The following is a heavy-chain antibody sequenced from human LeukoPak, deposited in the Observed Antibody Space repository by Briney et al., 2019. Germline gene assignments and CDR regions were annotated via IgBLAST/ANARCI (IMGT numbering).Heavy chain of an antibody. CDR1: GGSLSTYF. V-gene: IGHV4-59*08. CDR2: ISYSGTS. CDR3: ARHNFFDF. J-gene: IGHJ4*02. Sequence: SETLSLTCTISGGSLSTYFWNWVRQSPEKGLEWIASISYSGTSFYNPSLFGRVTISVDPSKNQISLEVKSVTAADTGVYYCARHNFFDFWGQGLLVAVSS.